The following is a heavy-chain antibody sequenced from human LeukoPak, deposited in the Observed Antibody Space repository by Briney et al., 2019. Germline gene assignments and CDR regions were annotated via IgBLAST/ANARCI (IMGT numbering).Heavy chain of an antibody. D-gene: IGHD1-14*01. V-gene: IGHV3-33*05. Sequence: GGSLRLSCAASGFSSRLYGMHWVRQAPGKGLEWVALTLYDGSGIYYEDSVKGRFSVSRDNSNYMFYLQMTSLGAEDSAVYYCARDLASGNHPDGFDVWAQGTLVTVSS. CDR1: GFSSRLYG. CDR3: ARDLASGNHPDGFDV. J-gene: IGHJ3*01. CDR2: TLYDGSGI.